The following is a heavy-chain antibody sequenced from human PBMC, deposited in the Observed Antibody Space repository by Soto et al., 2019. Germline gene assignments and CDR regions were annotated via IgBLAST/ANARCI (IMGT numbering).Heavy chain of an antibody. D-gene: IGHD2-21*01. CDR2: IWYDGSNK. V-gene: IGHV3-33*01. CDR1: GFTFNTYG. J-gene: IGHJ6*02. CDR3: ARADCRGPYGYEWPDNYGVDV. Sequence: QVQLVESGGGVVQPGGSLRLSCTASGFTFNTYGMHWVRQAPGKGLEWVAIIWYDGSNKYYEDSVKGRFTISIDNSKNTLYMQMNSRRVEDTAGYYCARADCRGPYGYEWPDNYGVDVWGQGTTVTFPS.